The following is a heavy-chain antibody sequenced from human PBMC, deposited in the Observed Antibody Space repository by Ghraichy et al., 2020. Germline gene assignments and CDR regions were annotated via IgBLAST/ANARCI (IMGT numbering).Heavy chain of an antibody. CDR3: VKDTRRQIIVVVAANANSYYAMDV. D-gene: IGHD2-15*01. Sequence: LSLTCAASGFSFSTYALYWVRQAPGKGLECTAVISFDGSNKDHADSVKGRFTISRDNYKNTLYLQSNNLRVEDTAVYYCVKDTRRQIIVVVAANANSYYAMDVWGQGTTVTVSS. J-gene: IGHJ6*02. CDR1: GFSFSTYA. V-gene: IGHV3-30*07. CDR2: ISFDGSNK.